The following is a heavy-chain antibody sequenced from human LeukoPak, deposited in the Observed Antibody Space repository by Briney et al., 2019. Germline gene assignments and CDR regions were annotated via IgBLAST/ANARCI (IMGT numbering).Heavy chain of an antibody. CDR3: SRDQTPYY. J-gene: IGHJ4*02. CDR2: IASKTYGGTA. CDR1: GFTFENYV. Sequence: GGSLRLSCSASGFTFENYVMSWFRQAPGKGLEWVGFIASKTYGGTAEYAASVKGRFTISRDDSKSIAYLQMNSLKTEDTAVYFCSRDQTPYYWGQGTLVTVSS. V-gene: IGHV3-49*03.